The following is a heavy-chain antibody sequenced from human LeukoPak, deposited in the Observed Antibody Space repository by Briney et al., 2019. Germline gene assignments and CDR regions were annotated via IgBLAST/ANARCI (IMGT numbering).Heavy chain of an antibody. Sequence: KPSETLSLTCAVYGGSFSGCYWSWIRQPPGKGPEWIGNIYHSGSTYYNPSLRSRVTISIDTSKNQFSLKLSSVTAADTAVYYCAREWDNWNAGAFDIWGQGTMVTVSS. V-gene: IGHV4-34*01. J-gene: IGHJ3*02. CDR1: GGSFSGCY. CDR3: AREWDNWNAGAFDI. D-gene: IGHD1-20*01. CDR2: IYHSGST.